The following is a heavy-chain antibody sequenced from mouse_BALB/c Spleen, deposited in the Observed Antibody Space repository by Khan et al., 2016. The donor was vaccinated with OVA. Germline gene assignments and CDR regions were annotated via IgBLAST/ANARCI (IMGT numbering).Heavy chain of an antibody. D-gene: IGHD2-1*01. V-gene: IGHV14-1*02. CDR3: AKRGYGNYWFAY. CDR2: IDPENGNT. Sequence: VQLKQSGAELVRPGALVKMSCKASGFNIKDYYMLWVKQRPEQGLEWIGWIDPENGNTIYDPKFPGKASTTADTSSNTAYLQLSSLTSEDTAVYYCAKRGYGNYWFAYWGQGTLVTVSA. J-gene: IGHJ3*01. CDR1: GFNIKDYY.